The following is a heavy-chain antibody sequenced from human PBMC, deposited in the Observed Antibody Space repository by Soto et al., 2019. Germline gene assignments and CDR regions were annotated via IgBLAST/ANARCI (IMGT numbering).Heavy chain of an antibody. CDR1: GGSISSSSYY. CDR3: ARHVGVYYDFWRGFLHXWYFDL. V-gene: IGHV4-39*01. Sequence: SETLSLTCTVSGGSISSSSYYWGWIRQPPGKGLEWIGSIYYSGSTYYNPSLKSRVTISVDTSKNQFSLKLSSVTAADTAVYYCARHVGVYYDFWRGFLHXWYFDLWGRGTLVTVS. CDR2: IYYSGST. J-gene: IGHJ2*01. D-gene: IGHD3-3*01.